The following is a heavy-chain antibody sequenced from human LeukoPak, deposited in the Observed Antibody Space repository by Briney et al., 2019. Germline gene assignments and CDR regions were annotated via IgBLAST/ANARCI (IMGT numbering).Heavy chain of an antibody. CDR1: GGSISSGGHF. D-gene: IGHD6-13*01. V-gene: IGHV4-31*03. Sequence: PSQTLSLTCTVSGGSISSGGHFWSWIRQYPGKGLEYIGYIYYSGSTYYNPSLKSRVTISVDTSKNQFSLKLSSVTAADTAVYYCATRLAAAVQYAEYFQHWGQGTLVTVSS. CDR3: ATRLAAAVQYAEYFQH. CDR2: IYYSGST. J-gene: IGHJ1*01.